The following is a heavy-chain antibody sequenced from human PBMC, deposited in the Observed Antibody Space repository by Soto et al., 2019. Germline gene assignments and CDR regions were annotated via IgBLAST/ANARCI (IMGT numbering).Heavy chain of an antibody. Sequence: QLQLQESGPGLVKPSETLSLTCTVSGGSISSNAYYWGWIRQPPGKGLEWIGSIYYSGSTYYNPCLKSRLTISVYSSKNKCSRELISVPAPDTAVYYCPRNPSACDTYCSDPWGQGTLVTVSP. CDR2: IYYSGST. V-gene: IGHV4-39*01. D-gene: IGHD2-15*01. CDR3: PRNPSACDTYCSDP. J-gene: IGHJ5*02. CDR1: GGSISSNAYY.